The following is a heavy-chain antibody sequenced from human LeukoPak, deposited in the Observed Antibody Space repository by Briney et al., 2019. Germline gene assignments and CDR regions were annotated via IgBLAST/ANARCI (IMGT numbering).Heavy chain of an antibody. V-gene: IGHV4-31*03. Sequence: SQTLSLTCTVSGGSISSGGYYWSWLRQHPGKGLEWIGYIYYSGSTYYNPSLKSRVTISVDTSKNQFSLKLSSVTAADTAVYYCARVGRVVVVPAAISAGGFDPWGQGTLVTVSS. CDR2: IYYSGST. D-gene: IGHD2-2*01. CDR1: GGSISSGGYY. CDR3: ARVGRVVVVPAAISAGGFDP. J-gene: IGHJ5*02.